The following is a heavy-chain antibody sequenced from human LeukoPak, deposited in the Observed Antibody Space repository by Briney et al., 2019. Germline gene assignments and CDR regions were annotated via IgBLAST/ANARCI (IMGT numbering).Heavy chain of an antibody. D-gene: IGHD1-26*01. V-gene: IGHV4-39*01. CDR2: IYSSGST. CDR3: ARQGVVGATGFDY. CDR1: GGSISSISYY. J-gene: IGHJ4*02. Sequence: SETLSLTCSVSGGSISSISYYWGWIRQPPGKGLERIGNIYSSGSTYNNPSLKSRVIISVDTSKNQFSLKLTSVTAADTAVYYCARQGVVGATGFDYWGQGTLVTVSS.